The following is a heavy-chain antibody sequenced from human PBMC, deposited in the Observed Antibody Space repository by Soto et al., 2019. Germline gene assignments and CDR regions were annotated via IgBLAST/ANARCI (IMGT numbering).Heavy chain of an antibody. J-gene: IGHJ1*01. Sequence: GGSLRLSCIASGFTFSSYAMGWVRQAPGKGLEWVSAISGSGGSTYYADSVKGRFTISRDSSKDTLYLQMNSLRAEDTAVYYCAKGGDFMSYYDFPGTFQHWGQGTLVTVSS. CDR3: AKGGDFMSYYDFPGTFQH. CDR2: ISGSGGST. D-gene: IGHD3-3*01. V-gene: IGHV3-23*01. CDR1: GFTFSSYA.